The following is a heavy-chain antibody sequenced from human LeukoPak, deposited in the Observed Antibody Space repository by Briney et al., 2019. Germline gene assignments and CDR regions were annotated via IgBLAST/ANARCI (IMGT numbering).Heavy chain of an antibody. CDR3: APDPRSKRD. Sequence: PGGSLRLSCAASGFTFSIHNMDWVRQAPGKGLEWISYISSGGDATHYADSVKGRFTISRDNAKNSLYLQMNSLRVEDTAVYYCAPDPRSKRDWGQGTLVTVSS. D-gene: IGHD1-26*01. CDR2: ISSGGDAT. J-gene: IGHJ4*02. V-gene: IGHV3-48*04. CDR1: GFTFSIHN.